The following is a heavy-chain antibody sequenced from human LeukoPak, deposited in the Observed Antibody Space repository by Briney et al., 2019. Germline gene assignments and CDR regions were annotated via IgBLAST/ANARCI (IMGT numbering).Heavy chain of an antibody. Sequence: GGSLRLSCAASGFTFSSYGMTWVRQAPGKGLEWVSAISGSGGSTYYADSVKGRSTISGDNSENTLYLQMNSLRAEDTAVYYCAKFGLAGSGRYHDAFDIWGQGTMVTVSS. V-gene: IGHV3-23*01. CDR3: AKFGLAGSGRYHDAFDI. D-gene: IGHD3-10*01. J-gene: IGHJ3*02. CDR1: GFTFSSYG. CDR2: ISGSGGST.